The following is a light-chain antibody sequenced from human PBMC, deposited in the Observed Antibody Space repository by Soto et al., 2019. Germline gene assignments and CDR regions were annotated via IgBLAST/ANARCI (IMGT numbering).Light chain of an antibody. CDR1: LNVATN. V-gene: IGKV3-15*01. Sequence: TVMTQSPATLSMSPGDRAALSCRASLNVATNMAWYQQKPVQVPRLLIYGASIRATGVPARFTGSGSGTEFTLTINNLQSEDFAVYYCHQYNTGLRTFGRGTKVDIK. CDR3: HQYNTGLRT. CDR2: GAS. J-gene: IGKJ1*01.